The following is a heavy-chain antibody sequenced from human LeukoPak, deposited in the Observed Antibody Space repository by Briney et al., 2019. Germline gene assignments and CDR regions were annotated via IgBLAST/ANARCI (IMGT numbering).Heavy chain of an antibody. CDR2: IYTSGST. V-gene: IGHV4-4*07. CDR3: ARDRRHCSSTSCYKYFDY. Sequence: SETLSLTCTVSGGSISSYYWSWIRQPAGKGLEWIGRIYTSGSTNYNPSLKSRVTMSVDTSKNQFSLKLSSVTAADTAVYYCARDRRHCSSTSCYKYFDYWGQGTLVTVSS. D-gene: IGHD2-2*02. J-gene: IGHJ4*02. CDR1: GGSISSYY.